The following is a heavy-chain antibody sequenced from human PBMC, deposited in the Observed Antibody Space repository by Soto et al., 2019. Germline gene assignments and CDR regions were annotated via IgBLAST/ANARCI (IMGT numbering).Heavy chain of an antibody. CDR2: IYYSGST. V-gene: IGHV4-31*03. Sequence: SETLSLTCTVSGGSISSGGYYWSWIRQHPGKGLEWIGYIYYSGSTYYNPSLKSRVTISVDTSKNQFSLKLSSVTAADTAVYYCARDSDIAARRYYYYGMDVWGQGTTVTV. CDR3: ARDSDIAARRYYYYGMDV. CDR1: GGSISSGGYY. D-gene: IGHD6-6*01. J-gene: IGHJ6*02.